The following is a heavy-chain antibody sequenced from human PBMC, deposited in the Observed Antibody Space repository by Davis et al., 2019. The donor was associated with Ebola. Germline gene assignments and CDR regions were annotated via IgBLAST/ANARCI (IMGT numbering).Heavy chain of an antibody. D-gene: IGHD6-19*01. J-gene: IGHJ4*02. CDR2: ITASSIYI. CDR3: ARDRPEAVAGLDH. CDR1: GSDFTDYS. Sequence: PGGSLRLSYTGSGSDFTDYSMNWVRQAPGKGLEWVASITASSIYIFYGDSVRGRFTVSRDNARTSLYLQMNALRVEDTAVYYCARDRPEAVAGLDHWGQGTLVTVSS. V-gene: IGHV3-21*01.